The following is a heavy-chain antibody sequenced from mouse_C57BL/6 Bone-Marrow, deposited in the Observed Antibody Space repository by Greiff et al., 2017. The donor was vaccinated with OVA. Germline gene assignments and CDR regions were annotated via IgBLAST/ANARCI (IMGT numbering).Heavy chain of an antibody. CDR1: GFNIKNTY. CDR2: LDPANGNT. CDR3: ARSGLLRLYCFDY. D-gene: IGHD2-3*01. J-gene: IGHJ2*01. Sequence: VQLKESVAELVRPGASVKLSCTASGFNIKNTYMHWVKQRPEQGLEWIGRLDPANGNTKYAPKFQGKATITADTSSNTAYLQLSSLTSEDTAIYYCARSGLLRLYCFDYWGQGTTLTVSS. V-gene: IGHV14-3*01.